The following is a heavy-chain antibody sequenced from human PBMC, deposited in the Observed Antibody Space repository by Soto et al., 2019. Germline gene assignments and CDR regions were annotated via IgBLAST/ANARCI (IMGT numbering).Heavy chain of an antibody. CDR3: AREVGGYDLSHNWFDP. D-gene: IGHD5-12*01. CDR1: GGSISSGGYY. V-gene: IGHV4-31*03. CDR2: IYYSGST. J-gene: IGHJ5*02. Sequence: QVQLQESGPGLVKPSQTLSLTCTVSGGSISSGGYYWSWIRQHPGKGLEWIGYIYYSGSTYYNPYLKNRVTIEVDTAKNQFSLKLSSVTAADTAVYYCAREVGGYDLSHNWFDPWGQGTLVTVSS.